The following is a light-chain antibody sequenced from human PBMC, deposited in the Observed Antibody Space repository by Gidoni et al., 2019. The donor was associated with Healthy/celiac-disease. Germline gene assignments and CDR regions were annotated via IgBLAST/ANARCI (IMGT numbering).Light chain of an antibody. CDR2: GAS. CDR3: QQYNNWPPLFT. Sequence: EIVMTQSPATLSVSPGERATLSCRASQSVSSNLAWYQPKPGQAPRLLIYGASTRATVIPARFSGSGSGTEFTLTISSLQSEDFAVYYCQQYNNWPPLFTFXPXTKVDIK. V-gene: IGKV3-15*01. CDR1: QSVSSN. J-gene: IGKJ3*01.